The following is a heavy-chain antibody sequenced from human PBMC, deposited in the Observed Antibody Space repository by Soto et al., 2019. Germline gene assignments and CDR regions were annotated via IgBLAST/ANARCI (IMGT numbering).Heavy chain of an antibody. D-gene: IGHD6-19*01. CDR1: GFTFSSYA. CDR2: ISGSGGTT. CDR3: AKTANGWFSAFDI. V-gene: IGHV3-23*01. J-gene: IGHJ3*02. Sequence: EVQLLESGGGLVKPGGSLRLSCAASGFTFSSYAMSWVRQAPGKGLEWVSAISGSGGTTYYADSVKGRFTFSRDNSKNTLYLPMNSLRAEDTAVYYCAKTANGWFSAFDIWGQGTMVTVSS.